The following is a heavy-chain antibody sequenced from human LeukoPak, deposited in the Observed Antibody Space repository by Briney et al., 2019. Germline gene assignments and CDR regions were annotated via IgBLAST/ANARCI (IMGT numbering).Heavy chain of an antibody. CDR1: GASISSYS. J-gene: IGHJ5*02. D-gene: IGHD3-22*01. V-gene: IGHV4-59*01. CDR2: IYYTGST. CDR3: AREFDSSSSWTKWFDP. Sequence: SETLSLTCTVSGASISSYSWSWIRQPPGKGLEWIGYIYYTGSTNYNPSLKSRVTMSVDTSKNQFSLRLSFVTAADTAVYYCAREFDSSSSWTKWFDPWGQGTLVTVSP.